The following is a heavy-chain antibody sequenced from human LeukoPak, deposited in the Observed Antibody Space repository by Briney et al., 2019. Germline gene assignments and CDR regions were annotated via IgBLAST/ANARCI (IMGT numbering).Heavy chain of an antibody. V-gene: IGHV1-69*05. CDR1: GGTFSSYA. J-gene: IGHJ4*02. CDR3: ARTRPGFLERYFDY. Sequence: ASVKVSCKASGGTFSSYAISWVRQAPGQGLEWMGGIILIFGTANYAQKFQGRVTITTDESTSTAYMELSSLRSEDTAVYYCARTRPGFLERYFDYWGQGTLVTVSS. CDR2: IILIFGTA. D-gene: IGHD3-3*01.